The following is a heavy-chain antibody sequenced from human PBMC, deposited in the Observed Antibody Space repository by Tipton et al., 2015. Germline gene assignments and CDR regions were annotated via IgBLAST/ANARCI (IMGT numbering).Heavy chain of an antibody. Sequence: TLSLTCTASGGSITGFYWSWIRQPPGKGLEWIGFIYYSGSTNYNPSLKSRVTISVDTSKKQFSLKLSSVTAADTAVYYCARDRIGMAVSDYWGQGTLVTVSS. CDR1: GGSITGFY. J-gene: IGHJ4*02. D-gene: IGHD1-14*01. CDR3: ARDRIGMAVSDY. V-gene: IGHV4-59*12. CDR2: IYYSGST.